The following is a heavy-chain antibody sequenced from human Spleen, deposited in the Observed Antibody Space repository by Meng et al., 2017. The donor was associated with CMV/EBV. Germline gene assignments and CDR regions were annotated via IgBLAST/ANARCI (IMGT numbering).Heavy chain of an antibody. CDR1: GFIFSSYS. Sequence: GESLKISCAASGFIFSSYSMNWVRQAPGKGLEWVSFISSSSNRIHYGDSVKGRFTISRDNAKNSLYLQMNSLRAEDTAVYYCARSMLEVNRYYYGMDVWGEGTPVTVSS. J-gene: IGHJ6*04. D-gene: IGHD3-3*01. CDR2: ISSSSNRI. CDR3: ARSMLEVNRYYYGMDV. V-gene: IGHV3-48*04.